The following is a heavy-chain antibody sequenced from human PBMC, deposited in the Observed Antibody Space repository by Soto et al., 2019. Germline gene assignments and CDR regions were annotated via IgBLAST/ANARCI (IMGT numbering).Heavy chain of an antibody. J-gene: IGHJ3*02. CDR3: AREGGVGVAGSAAFDM. CDR1: GYPVTAYY. V-gene: IGHV1-2*02. CDR2: INPATGAA. D-gene: IGHD3-3*01. Sequence: QLHLVQSGAVVKKPGASVTVSCSASGYPVTAYYMHWVRQAPGRGLEWMGGINPATGAAKYTQTFQGRVTMTRDTSTSTVFMELSGPTSEDTAVFYCAREGGVGVAGSAAFDMWGQGTLVTVSS.